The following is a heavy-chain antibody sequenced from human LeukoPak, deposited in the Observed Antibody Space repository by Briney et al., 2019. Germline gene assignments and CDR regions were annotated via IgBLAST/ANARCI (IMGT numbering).Heavy chain of an antibody. Sequence: SGPTLANPTQTFTLTCNFSGFSLSTSGVGVGWIRQPPGNALEWLALNSWNDDKRYSPSLTSRFPFPKNTSKNQVVLTMTIMVPVNTATYYGTHTATLPLGWFDPWGQGTLVTVSS. CDR1: GFSLSTSGVG. CDR3: THTATLPLGWFDP. D-gene: IGHD1-26*01. V-gene: IGHV2-5*01. J-gene: IGHJ5*02. CDR2: NSWNDDK.